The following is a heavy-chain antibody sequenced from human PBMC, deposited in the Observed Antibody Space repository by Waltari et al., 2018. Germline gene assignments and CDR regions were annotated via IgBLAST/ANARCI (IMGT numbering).Heavy chain of an antibody. CDR1: GFSFSSYA. V-gene: IGHV3-23*01. Sequence: EVQLLDSGGGLVQPGESLRLSCAASGFSFSSYAISWVRQAPGKGLECVSISSGNAATSDYTDSVKGRFAVSRDNSRNTVWLQMSSLRVEDTAVYYCARGFGSSRDAYSFDNWGQGTQVTVSS. CDR3: ARGFGSSRDAYSFDN. D-gene: IGHD3-16*01. J-gene: IGHJ4*02. CDR2: SSGNAATS.